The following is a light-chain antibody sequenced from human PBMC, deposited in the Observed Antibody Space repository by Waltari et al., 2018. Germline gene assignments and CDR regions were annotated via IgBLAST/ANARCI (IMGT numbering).Light chain of an antibody. CDR3: WSYVGGNTYWV. J-gene: IGLJ3*02. CDR2: DVN. V-gene: IGLV2-11*01. Sequence: QSALAQPRSISASPGHSVALSCTGTSSAVAGYNFLSRYQQPPDNTPKPIIYDVNKRPSGVPDRFSGSKSGNTASLTISGLQAEDEAHYYCWSYVGGNTYWVFGGGTKLTVL. CDR1: SSAVAGYNF.